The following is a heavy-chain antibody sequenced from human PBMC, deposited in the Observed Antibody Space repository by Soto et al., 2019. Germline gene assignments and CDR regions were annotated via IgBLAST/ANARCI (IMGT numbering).Heavy chain of an antibody. CDR3: ARDPRRSMDWPKPHYYYGMDV. V-gene: IGHV4-31*03. J-gene: IGHJ6*02. CDR2: INYSGST. Sequence: PSETLSLTCTVSGGSISSGDYYWSWVRQHPGKGLEWIGYINYSGSTYYNPSLKSRVTISVDTSKNQFSLKLNSVTAADTAVYYCARDPRRSMDWPKPHYYYGMDVWGQGTTVTVSS. CDR1: GGSISSGDYY. D-gene: IGHD3-9*01.